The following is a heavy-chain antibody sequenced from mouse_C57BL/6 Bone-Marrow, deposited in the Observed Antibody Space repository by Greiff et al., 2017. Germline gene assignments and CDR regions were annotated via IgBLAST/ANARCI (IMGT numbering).Heavy chain of an antibody. CDR3: ARFYDGYFIDD. V-gene: IGHV7-3*01. Sequence: EVHLVESGGGLVQPGGSLSLSCAASGFTFTDYYMSWVRQPPGKALEWLGFIRNKANGYTTEYSASVKGRFTISRDNSQSILYLQMNALRAEDSATYYYARFYDGYFIDDWGQGTTLTVSS. J-gene: IGHJ2*01. CDR2: IRNKANGYTT. D-gene: IGHD2-3*01. CDR1: GFTFTDYY.